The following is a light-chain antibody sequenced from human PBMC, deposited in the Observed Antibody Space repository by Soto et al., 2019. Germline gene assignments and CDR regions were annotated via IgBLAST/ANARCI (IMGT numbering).Light chain of an antibody. CDR1: QSFRGL. V-gene: IGKV3-11*01. J-gene: IGKJ5*01. Sequence: VLTQSPVTLPLSPRERATLSCRASQSFRGLLAWYQQKPGQAPRLHIYDAYNRTTGIPPRFRNSGSGTDFNLTNSSLQPEDSGVSYCQQRQMSPITLGQGTRLETK. CDR2: DAY. CDR3: QQRQMSPIT.